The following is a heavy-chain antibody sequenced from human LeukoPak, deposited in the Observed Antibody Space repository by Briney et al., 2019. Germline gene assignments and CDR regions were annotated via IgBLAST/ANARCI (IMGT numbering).Heavy chain of an antibody. J-gene: IGHJ6*03. D-gene: IGHD6-13*01. CDR2: ISTSSSYI. V-gene: IGHV3-21*01. CDR3: AKEGYSRGYYSYYYMDV. Sequence: GGSLRLSCAASGFTFSSYWMHWVRQAPGKGLEWVSSISTSSSYIYYADSVKGRFTISRDNSKNTLYVQMNSLRAEDTAVYYCAKEGYSRGYYSYYYMDVWGKGTTVTVSS. CDR1: GFTFSSYW.